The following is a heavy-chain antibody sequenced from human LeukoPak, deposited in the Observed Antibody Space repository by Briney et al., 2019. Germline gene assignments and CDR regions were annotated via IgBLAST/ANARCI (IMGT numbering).Heavy chain of an antibody. V-gene: IGHV3-23*01. D-gene: IGHD1-26*01. Sequence: VGCLRLSCAASGFTITTYAVNWVRQAPGKGLEWVSGIGGGGTEYYADSVKGRFIISSDNSQNLVHLQMNSLTVEDTAVYYCARAQGALDYWGQRTLVTVSS. CDR2: IGGGGTE. J-gene: IGHJ4*02. CDR3: ARAQGALDY. CDR1: GFTITTYA.